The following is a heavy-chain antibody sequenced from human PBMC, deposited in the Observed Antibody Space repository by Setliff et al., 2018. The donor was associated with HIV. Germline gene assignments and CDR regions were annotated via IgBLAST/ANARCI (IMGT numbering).Heavy chain of an antibody. D-gene: IGHD6-19*01. CDR2: ISPYNGNT. Sequence: ASVKVSCKASGYTFATYGISWVRQAPGQGLEWMGWISPYNGNTNYAQKVQGRVTMTTDTSTSTAYMELRSLRSDDTALYYCARVRNHLAVSPWYSYMDVWGKGTKVTVSS. CDR3: ARVRNHLAVSPWYSYMDV. J-gene: IGHJ6*03. CDR1: GYTFATYG. V-gene: IGHV1-18*01.